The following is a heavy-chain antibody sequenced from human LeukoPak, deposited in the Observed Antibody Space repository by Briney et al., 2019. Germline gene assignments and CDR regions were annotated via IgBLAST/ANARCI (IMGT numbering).Heavy chain of an antibody. Sequence: GASMKVSCKTSGFTFTGHYMHWLRQAPGQGLEWMGWISAYNGNTNYAQKLQGRVTMTTDTSTSTAYMELRSLRSEDTAVYYCARDFRQLVVLYFDYWGQGTLVTVSS. J-gene: IGHJ4*02. CDR3: ARDFRQLVVLYFDY. V-gene: IGHV1-18*04. CDR1: GFTFTGHY. D-gene: IGHD6-6*01. CDR2: ISAYNGNT.